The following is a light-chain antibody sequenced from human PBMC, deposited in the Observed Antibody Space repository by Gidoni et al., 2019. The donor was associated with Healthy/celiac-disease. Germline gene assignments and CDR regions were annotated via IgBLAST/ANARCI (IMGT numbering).Light chain of an antibody. CDR1: QDISNY. J-gene: IGKJ4*01. CDR2: DAS. Sequence: DIQMTQSPSSLSASVGDRVTITCQASQDISNYLNWYQQKPGKAPKLLIYDASNLETGVPSRVSGSGSGTDFTFTISSLQPEDIATYYCQQYDNQLTFGGGTKVEIK. CDR3: QQYDNQLT. V-gene: IGKV1-33*01.